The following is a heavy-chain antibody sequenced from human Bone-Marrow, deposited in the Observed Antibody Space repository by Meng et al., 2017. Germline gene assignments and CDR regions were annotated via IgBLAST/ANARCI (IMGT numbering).Heavy chain of an antibody. D-gene: IGHD5-24*01. J-gene: IGHJ4*02. Sequence: QLQLQESGPGLVKPSETLSLTCTVSGGSISSSSYYWGWIRQPPGKGLEWIGSIYYSGSTYYNPSLKSRVTISVDTSKNQFSLKLSSVTAADTAVYYCARGDGYNRYFDYWGQGTLVTVSS. V-gene: IGHV4-39*07. CDR2: IYYSGST. CDR3: ARGDGYNRYFDY. CDR1: GGSISSSSYY.